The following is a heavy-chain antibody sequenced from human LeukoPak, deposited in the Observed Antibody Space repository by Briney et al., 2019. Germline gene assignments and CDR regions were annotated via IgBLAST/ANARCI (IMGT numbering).Heavy chain of an antibody. CDR1: GGSISSYY. J-gene: IGHJ4*02. D-gene: IGHD2-15*01. Sequence: PSETLSLTCTVSGGSISSYYWSWIRQPPGKGLEWIGYIYYSGSTNYNPSLKSRVTISVDTSKNQFSLKLSSVTAADTAVYYCARHIREDCSGGSCYSNYFDYWGQGTLVTVSS. CDR3: ARHIREDCSGGSCYSNYFDY. CDR2: IYYSGST. V-gene: IGHV4-59*08.